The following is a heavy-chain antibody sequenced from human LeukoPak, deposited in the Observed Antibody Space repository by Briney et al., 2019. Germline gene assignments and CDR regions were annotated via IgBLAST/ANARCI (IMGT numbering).Heavy chain of an antibody. V-gene: IGHV2-5*02. CDR2: IYWDDDK. CDR3: AHTVGWFRLADAFDI. J-gene: IGHJ3*02. Sequence: SGPTLVNPTQTLTLTCTFSGFSFSTTGVGVGWTRQPPGKALEWLALIYWDDDKRYSPSLRSRLTITKDTSKNQVVLTMTNVDPVDTATYYCAHTVGWFRLADAFDIWGHGTMVTVSS. CDR1: GFSFSTTGVG. D-gene: IGHD3/OR15-3a*01.